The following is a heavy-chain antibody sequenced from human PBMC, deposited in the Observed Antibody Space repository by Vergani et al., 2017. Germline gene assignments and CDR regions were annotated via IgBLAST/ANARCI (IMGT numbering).Heavy chain of an antibody. D-gene: IGHD3-10*01. CDR1: GGSISSSSYY. CDR3: ARHEDDYGSERNPVGF. J-gene: IGHJ4*02. Sequence: QVQLQESGPGLVKPSETLSLTCTVSGGSISSSSYYWGWIRPPPGKGLEWIGSIYYTGNTYNNPSLSSRVTISVDTSKSQFSLHRNSLTAAATAVYYCARHEDDYGSERNPVGFWGQGTMVTVSS. V-gene: IGHV4-39*01. CDR2: IYYTGNT.